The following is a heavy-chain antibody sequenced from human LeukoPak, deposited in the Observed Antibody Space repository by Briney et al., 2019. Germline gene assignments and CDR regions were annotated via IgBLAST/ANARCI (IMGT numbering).Heavy chain of an antibody. CDR3: ARVREYYGSGGWFDP. CDR2: INPDSGGT. Sequence: VASVKVSCKAPGYTFTGYYMHWVRQAPGQGLEWMGWINPDSGGTNYAQKFQGRVTMTRDTSISTAYMELSRPRSDDTAVYYCARVREYYGSGGWFDPWGQGTLVTVSS. J-gene: IGHJ5*02. D-gene: IGHD3-10*01. CDR1: GYTFTGYY. V-gene: IGHV1-2*02.